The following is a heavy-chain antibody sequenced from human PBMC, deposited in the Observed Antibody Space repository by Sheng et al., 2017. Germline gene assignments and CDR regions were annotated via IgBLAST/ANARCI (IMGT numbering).Heavy chain of an antibody. J-gene: IGHJ4*02. CDR2: IWYDGSNK. V-gene: IGHV3-33*01. CDR3: ARDLGGYSYGLFDY. D-gene: IGHD5-18*01. Sequence: QVQLVESGGGVVQPGRSLRLSCAASGFTFSSYGMHWVRQAPGKGLEWVAVIWYDGSNKYYADSVKGRFTISRDNSKNTLYLQMNSLRAEDTAVYYCARDLGGYSYGLFDYWGQGTLVTVSS. CDR1: GFTFSSYG.